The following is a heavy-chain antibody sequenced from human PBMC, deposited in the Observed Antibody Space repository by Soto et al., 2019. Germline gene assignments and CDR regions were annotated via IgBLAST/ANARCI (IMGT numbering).Heavy chain of an antibody. CDR1: GGSISSSSYY. CDR2: IYYSGST. CDR3: ARHVRNPYSKMYYDILTGYLVDY. V-gene: IGHV4-39*01. Sequence: SETLSLTCTVSGGSISSSSYYWGWIRQPPGKGLEWIGSIYYSGSTYYNPSLKSRVTISVDTSKNQFSLKLSSVTAADTAVYYCARHVRNPYSKMYYDILTGYLVDYWGQGTLVTVSS. J-gene: IGHJ4*02. D-gene: IGHD3-9*01.